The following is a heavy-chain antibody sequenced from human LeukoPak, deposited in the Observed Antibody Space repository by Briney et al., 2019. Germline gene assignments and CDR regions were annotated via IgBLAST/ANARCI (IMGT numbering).Heavy chain of an antibody. Sequence: SETLSLTCAVYGGSLSGYYWSWIRQPPGKGLEWIGEINHSGSINYNPSLKSRVTIPVDTSMDQFSLELSSVTAADTAVYYCARGEDWGQGTLVTVSS. J-gene: IGHJ4*02. CDR1: GGSLSGYY. CDR3: ARGED. CDR2: INHSGSI. V-gene: IGHV4-34*01.